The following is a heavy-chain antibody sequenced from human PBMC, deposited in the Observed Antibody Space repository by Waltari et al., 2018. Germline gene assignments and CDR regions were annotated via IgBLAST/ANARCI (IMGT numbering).Heavy chain of an antibody. V-gene: IGHV4-4*07. CDR2: IYTSGST. CDR3: ARGGAAANYYYYYMDV. D-gene: IGHD2-15*01. Sequence: QVQLQESGPGLVKPSETLSLTCTVSGGSISSYYWSWIRQPAGKGLEWIGRIYTSGSTNYNPSLKSRVTMSVDTSKNQFSLKLSSVTAADTAVYYCARGGAAANYYYYYMDVWGKGTTVTVSS. J-gene: IGHJ6*03. CDR1: GGSISSYY.